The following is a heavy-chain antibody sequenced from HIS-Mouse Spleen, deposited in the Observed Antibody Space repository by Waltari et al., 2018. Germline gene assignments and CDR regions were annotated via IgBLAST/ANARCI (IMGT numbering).Heavy chain of an antibody. V-gene: IGHV3-30-3*01. CDR1: GFTFSSYA. CDR3: ARVTGGGY. Sequence: QVQLVESGGGGVEPGRALRLSCAGSGFTFSSYAVHWVRQAPGKGLELVAVISYDGSNKYYADSVKGRFTISRDNSKNTLYLQMNSLRAEDTAVYYCARVTGGGYWGQGTLVTVSS. D-gene: IGHD3-10*01. CDR2: ISYDGSNK. J-gene: IGHJ4*02.